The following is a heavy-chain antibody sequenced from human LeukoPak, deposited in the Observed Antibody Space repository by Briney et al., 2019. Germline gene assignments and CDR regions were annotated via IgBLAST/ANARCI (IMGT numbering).Heavy chain of an antibody. CDR1: GYTFTSYG. CDR3: ARGLAAAGRGNAFDI. V-gene: IGHV1-18*01. D-gene: IGHD6-13*01. J-gene: IGHJ3*02. Sequence: GASVKVSCKASGYTFTSYGISWVRQAPGQGLEWMGWISAYKGNTNYAQKLQGRVTMTTDTSTSTAYMELRSLRSDDTAVYYCARGLAAAGRGNAFDIWGQGTMVTVSS. CDR2: ISAYKGNT.